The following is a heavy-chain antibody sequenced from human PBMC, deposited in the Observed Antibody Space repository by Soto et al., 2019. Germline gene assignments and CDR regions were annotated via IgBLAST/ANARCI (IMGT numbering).Heavy chain of an antibody. CDR2: IIPIFGTA. Sequence: SVKVSCKASGGTFSGYAISWVRQAPGQGLEWMGGIIPIFGTANYAQKFQGRVTITADESTSTAYMELSSLRSEDTAVYYCARFRGAEQHLGYYGMDVWGQGTTVTVSS. D-gene: IGHD3-10*01. CDR1: GGTFSGYA. V-gene: IGHV1-69*13. CDR3: ARFRGAEQHLGYYGMDV. J-gene: IGHJ6*02.